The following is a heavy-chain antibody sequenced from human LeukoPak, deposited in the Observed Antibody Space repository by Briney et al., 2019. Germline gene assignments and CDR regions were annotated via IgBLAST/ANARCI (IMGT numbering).Heavy chain of an antibody. Sequence: SGTLSLTCAVSGGSISSSNWWSWVRQPPGKGLEWIGEIYHSGSTNYNPSLKSRVTISVDTSKNQFSLKLSSVTAADTAVYYCARGWATTWFDPWGQGTLVTVSS. CDR2: IYHSGST. V-gene: IGHV4-4*02. CDR1: GGSISSSNW. J-gene: IGHJ5*02. CDR3: ARGWATTWFDP. D-gene: IGHD5-24*01.